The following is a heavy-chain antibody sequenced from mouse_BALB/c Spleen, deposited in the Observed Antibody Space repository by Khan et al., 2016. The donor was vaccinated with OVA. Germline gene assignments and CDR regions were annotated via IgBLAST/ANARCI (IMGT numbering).Heavy chain of an antibody. CDR3: ASLLGGSFAF. V-gene: IGHV5-6*01. D-gene: IGHD1-1*02. Sequence: VELVESGGDLVKPGGSLRLSCAASGFTFRAYGMHWVRQPPDKGLEWVSTINSDGYYTYYPDTVKGRFTISRKNAANTLYLQMNSLKSEDTAIYVCASLLGGSFAFWGQGTLVTVSA. CDR2: INSDGYYT. CDR1: GFTFRAYG. J-gene: IGHJ3*01.